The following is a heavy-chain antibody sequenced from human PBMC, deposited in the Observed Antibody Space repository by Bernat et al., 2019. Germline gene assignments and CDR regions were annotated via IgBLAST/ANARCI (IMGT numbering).Heavy chain of an antibody. CDR3: ARWGYGTGGVCYQYYYYYMDV. D-gene: IGHD2-8*02. CDR1: GGSFSGYY. V-gene: IGHV4-34*01. J-gene: IGHJ6*03. Sequence: QVQLQQWGAGLLKPSETLSLTCAVYGGSFSGYYWSWIRQPPGKGLEWIGEINHSGSTNYNPSLKSRVTISVDTSKNQFSLKLSSVTAADTAVYYCARWGYGTGGVCYQYYYYYMDVWGKGTTVTVSS. CDR2: INHSGST.